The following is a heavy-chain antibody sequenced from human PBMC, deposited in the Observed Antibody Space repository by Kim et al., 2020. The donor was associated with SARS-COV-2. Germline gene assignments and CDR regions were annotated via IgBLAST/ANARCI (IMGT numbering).Heavy chain of an antibody. CDR2: IYSGGST. V-gene: IGHV3-53*01. CDR1: GFTVSSNY. Sequence: GGSLRLSCAASGFTVSSNYMSWVRQAPGKGLEWVSVIYSGGSTYYADSVKGRFTISRHNSKNTLYLQMNSLRAEDTAVYYCARSAPDNWGYNYYYMDVWGKGTTVTVSS. D-gene: IGHD7-27*01. J-gene: IGHJ6*03. CDR3: ARSAPDNWGYNYYYMDV.